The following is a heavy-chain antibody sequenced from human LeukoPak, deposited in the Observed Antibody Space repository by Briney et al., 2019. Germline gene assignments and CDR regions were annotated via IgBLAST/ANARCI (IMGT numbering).Heavy chain of an antibody. D-gene: IGHD3-10*01. CDR3: AKNGDRWFGELSTPRIDY. CDR1: GFTFSSYS. Sequence: GGSLRLSCAASGFTFSSYSMSWVRQAPGKGLEWVSAISGSGGSTYYADSVKGRFTISRDNSKNTLYLQMNSLRAEDTAVYYCAKNGDRWFGELSTPRIDYWGQGTLVTVSS. J-gene: IGHJ4*02. V-gene: IGHV3-23*01. CDR2: ISGSGGST.